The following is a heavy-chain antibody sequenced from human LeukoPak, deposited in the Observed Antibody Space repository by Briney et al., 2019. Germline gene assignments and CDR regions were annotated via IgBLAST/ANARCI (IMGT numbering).Heavy chain of an antibody. J-gene: IGHJ4*02. CDR1: GGSFSGYY. D-gene: IGHD2-15*01. CDR2: INHSGST. Sequence: PSETLSLTCAVYGGSFSGYYWSWIRQPPGKGLEWIGEINHSGSTNYNPSLKSRVTISVDTSKNQFSLKLSSATAADTAVYYCARIYSFSLVHWGQGTLVTVSS. CDR3: ARIYSFSLVH. V-gene: IGHV4-34*01.